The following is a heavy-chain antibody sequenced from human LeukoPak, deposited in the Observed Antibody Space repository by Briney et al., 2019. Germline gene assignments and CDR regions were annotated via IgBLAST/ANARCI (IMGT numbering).Heavy chain of an antibody. CDR1: GGSIRSGAYY. Sequence: SQTLSLTCTVPGGSIRSGAYYWSWIRQHPGKGLEWIGYIYYSGSTYYNPSLKSRVTISVDTSKNQFSLKLSFVTAADTAVYYCARVPITMVRGIIIGGAFDYWGQGTLVTVSS. J-gene: IGHJ4*02. CDR3: ARVPITMVRGIIIGGAFDY. D-gene: IGHD3-10*01. CDR2: IYYSGST. V-gene: IGHV4-31*03.